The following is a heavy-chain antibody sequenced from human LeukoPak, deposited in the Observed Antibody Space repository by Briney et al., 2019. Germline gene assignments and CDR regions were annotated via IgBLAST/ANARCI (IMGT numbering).Heavy chain of an antibody. D-gene: IGHD6-13*01. V-gene: IGHV4-34*01. CDR1: GGSFSGYY. CDR2: INHSGST. J-gene: IGHJ4*02. Sequence: SETLSLTCAVYGGSFSGYYWSWIRQPPGKGLEWIGEINHSGSTNYNPSLKGRVTISVDTSKNQFSLKLSSVTAADTAVYYCARAGIAAADFAPWGQGTLVTVSS. CDR3: ARAGIAAADFAP.